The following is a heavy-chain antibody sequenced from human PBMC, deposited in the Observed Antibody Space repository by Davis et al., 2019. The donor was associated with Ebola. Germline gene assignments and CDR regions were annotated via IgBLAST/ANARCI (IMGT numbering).Heavy chain of an antibody. Sequence: GESLKISCAASGFTFGSFWMSWVRQAPGKGLEWVSSINSYGIGTYYADSVKGRFTISRDNSRNTLFLQMNSLEDQDTALYFCAKVPVEVADEYFQDWGQGTLVTVSS. CDR2: INSYGIGT. D-gene: IGHD6-19*01. J-gene: IGHJ1*01. CDR3: AKVPVEVADEYFQD. CDR1: GFTFGSFW. V-gene: IGHV3-23*05.